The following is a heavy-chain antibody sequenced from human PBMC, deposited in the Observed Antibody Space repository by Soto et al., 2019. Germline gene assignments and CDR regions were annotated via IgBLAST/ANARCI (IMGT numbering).Heavy chain of an antibody. Sequence: GGSLRLSCAASGFTFSSYWMSWVRQAPGKGLEWVANIKQDGSEKYYVDSVKGRFTISRDNAKNSLYLQMNSLRAEDTAVYYRARDPSRYGSGSYRYDYWGQGTLVTVSS. D-gene: IGHD3-10*01. J-gene: IGHJ4*02. CDR3: ARDPSRYGSGSYRYDY. V-gene: IGHV3-7*01. CDR2: IKQDGSEK. CDR1: GFTFSSYW.